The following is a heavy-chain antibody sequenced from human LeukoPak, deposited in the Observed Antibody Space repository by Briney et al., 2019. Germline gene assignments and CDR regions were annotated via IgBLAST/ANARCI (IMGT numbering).Heavy chain of an antibody. CDR3: ARWGQNTYYYDSSGYYAGYYFDY. Sequence: IWVRQPPGQGLEWMGGMISIFGTSNYAQKFQGRVTITADKSTSTAYMELSSLRSEDTAVYYCARWGQNTYYYDSSGYYAGYYFDYWGQGTLVTVSS. CDR2: MISIFGTS. J-gene: IGHJ4*02. V-gene: IGHV1-69*06. D-gene: IGHD3-22*01.